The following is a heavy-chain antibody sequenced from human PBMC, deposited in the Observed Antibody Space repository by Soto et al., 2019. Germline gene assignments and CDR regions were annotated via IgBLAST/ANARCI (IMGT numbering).Heavy chain of an antibody. Sequence: SETLSLTCTVSGGSISRYYWTWIRQPPGKGLEWIGFIYYSGSTNYNPSLKSRVTISIDTSKNQFSLRLSSVTAADTAVYYCARQVVGAIAFDYWGQGTLVTVSS. D-gene: IGHD1-26*01. CDR2: IYYSGST. CDR1: GGSISRYY. V-gene: IGHV4-59*08. J-gene: IGHJ4*02. CDR3: ARQVVGAIAFDY.